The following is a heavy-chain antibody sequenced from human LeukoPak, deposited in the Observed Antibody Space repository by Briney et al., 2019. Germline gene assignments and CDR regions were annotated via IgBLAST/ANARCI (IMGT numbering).Heavy chain of an antibody. CDR3: ARERSGSYEDYYYYYMDV. Sequence: GGSLRLSCAASGFTFSSYNMNWVRQAPGKGLEWVSSISTTSDYIYYADSLKGRFTISRDNAKNSLYLQMNSLRAEDTALYYCARERSGSYEDYYYYYMDVWGKGTTVTVSS. D-gene: IGHD1-26*01. J-gene: IGHJ6*03. V-gene: IGHV3-21*04. CDR1: GFTFSSYN. CDR2: ISTTSDYI.